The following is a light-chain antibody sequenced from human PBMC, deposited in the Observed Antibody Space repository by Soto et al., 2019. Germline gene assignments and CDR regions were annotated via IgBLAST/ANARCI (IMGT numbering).Light chain of an antibody. V-gene: IGKV1-5*03. CDR1: QSISSW. CDR3: QQYDTLCT. Sequence: QMTQSPSTLSACVGYRVTITCLASQSISSWLAWYQQKPGKAPKLLINKASSLESGVPSRFSGRAFGTDFTLTISSLKTDDSATYYCQQYDTLCTFGHGTKVDIK. CDR2: KAS. J-gene: IGKJ1*01.